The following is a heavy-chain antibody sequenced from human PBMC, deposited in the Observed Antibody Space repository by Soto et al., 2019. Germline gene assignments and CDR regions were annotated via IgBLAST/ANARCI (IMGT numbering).Heavy chain of an antibody. CDR2: INPSGGST. J-gene: IGHJ6*03. V-gene: IGHV1-46*03. Sequence: GASVKVSCKASGYTFTSYYMHWVRQAPGQGLEWMGIINPSGGSTSYAQKFQGRVTMTRDTSTSTVYMELSSLRSEDTAVYYCARDRAYYDFWSGYFQYYYYMDVWGKGTTVTVSS. CDR3: ARDRAYYDFWSGYFQYYYYMDV. D-gene: IGHD3-3*01. CDR1: GYTFTSYY.